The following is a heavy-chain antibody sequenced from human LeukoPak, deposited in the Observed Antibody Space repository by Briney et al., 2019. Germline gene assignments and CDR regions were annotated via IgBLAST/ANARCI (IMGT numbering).Heavy chain of an antibody. CDR2: INHSGST. CDR3: ARHGGLAVAAAPAIFDS. Sequence: ASETLSLTCAVYGGSFSDYYWSWIRQPPGKGLEWIGEINHSGSTDYNPSLKSRVTISVDKSFSTAYLQWSSLKASDTAMYYCARHGGLAVAAAPAIFDSWGQGTLVTVSS. D-gene: IGHD6-19*01. V-gene: IGHV4-34*01. CDR1: GGSFSDYY. J-gene: IGHJ4*02.